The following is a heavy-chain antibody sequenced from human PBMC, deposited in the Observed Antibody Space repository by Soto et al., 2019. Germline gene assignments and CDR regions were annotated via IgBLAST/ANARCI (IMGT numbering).Heavy chain of an antibody. V-gene: IGHV4-34*01. Sequence: SETLSLTCGVYGGSFSGYCWSWIRQPPGGGLDWIGEINHSGSTNYNPSLKSRVTISVDTSIKQFSLRLSSVTAADTAVYYCARGRVGSSWYRDFDYWGQGTLVTVSS. CDR3: ARGRVGSSWYRDFDY. J-gene: IGHJ4*02. CDR2: INHSGST. CDR1: GGSFSGYC. D-gene: IGHD6-13*01.